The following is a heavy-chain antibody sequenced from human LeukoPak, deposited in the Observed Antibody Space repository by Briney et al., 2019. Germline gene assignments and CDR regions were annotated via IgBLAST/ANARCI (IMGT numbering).Heavy chain of an antibody. CDR1: GFTFSSYW. J-gene: IGHJ5*02. V-gene: IGHV3-74*01. Sequence: GGSLRLSCAATGFTFSSYWMHWVRQAPGKGLVWVSRINSDGSSTSYADSVKGRFTISRVNAKNTLYLQMNSLRAEDTAVYYCARDQAARKGYNWFDPWGQGTLVTVSS. D-gene: IGHD6-6*01. CDR3: ARDQAARKGYNWFDP. CDR2: INSDGSST.